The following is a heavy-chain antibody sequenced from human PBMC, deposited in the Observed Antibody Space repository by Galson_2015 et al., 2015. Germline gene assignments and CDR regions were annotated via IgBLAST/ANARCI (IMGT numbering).Heavy chain of an antibody. Sequence: SLRLSCAASGFTFSSYGMHWVRQAPGKGLEWVAVISYDGSNKYYADSVKGRFTISRDNSKNTLYLQMNSLRAEDTAVYYCAKDRPDVDYYFDYWGQGTLVTVSS. V-gene: IGHV3-30*18. D-gene: IGHD3/OR15-3a*01. CDR3: AKDRPDVDYYFDY. CDR1: GFTFSSYG. CDR2: ISYDGSNK. J-gene: IGHJ4*02.